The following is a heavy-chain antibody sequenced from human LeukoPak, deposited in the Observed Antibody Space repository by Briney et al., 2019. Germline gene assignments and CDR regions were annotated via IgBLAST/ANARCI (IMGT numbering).Heavy chain of an antibody. CDR1: GFTFSSYW. D-gene: IGHD2-15*01. CDR2: IKQDGSEK. CDR3: AKDLEYCSGGSCYPYDAFDI. V-gene: IGHV3-7*03. J-gene: IGHJ3*02. Sequence: GGSLRLSCAASGFTFSSYWMSWVRQAPGKGLEWVANIKQDGSEKYYVDSVKGRFTISRDNAKNTLFLQMNSLRAEDSALYYCAKDLEYCSGGSCYPYDAFDIWGQGTMVTVSS.